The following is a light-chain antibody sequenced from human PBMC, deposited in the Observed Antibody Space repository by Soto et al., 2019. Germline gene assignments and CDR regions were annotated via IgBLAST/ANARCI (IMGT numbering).Light chain of an antibody. V-gene: IGLV1-51*01. CDR2: DNN. CDR3: GTWDSSLGYV. J-gene: IGLJ1*01. Sequence: QSVLTQPPSVSAAPGQKVTISCSRSSSNIGNNYVSWYQQLPGTAPKLLIYDNNKRPSGIPDRFSGSKSGTSATLGITGLQTGDEADYYCGTWDSSLGYVFGTGTKLTVL. CDR1: SSNIGNNY.